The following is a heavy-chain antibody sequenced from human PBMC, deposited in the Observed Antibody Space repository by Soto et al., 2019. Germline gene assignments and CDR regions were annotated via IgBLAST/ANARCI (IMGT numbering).Heavy chain of an antibody. CDR1: GAYMTNFNW. D-gene: IGHD3-16*01. CDR3: ASGGTISYALHI. V-gene: IGHV4-4*02. J-gene: IGHJ3*02. CDR2: TYHGGST. Sequence: SETLSLTCAVSGAYMTNFNWWSWVRQPPGKGLEWIGETYHGGSTHYNPSLESRVTILVDKSKKQFSLKLTSATAADTAVYYCASGGTISYALHIWGQGTMVTVSS.